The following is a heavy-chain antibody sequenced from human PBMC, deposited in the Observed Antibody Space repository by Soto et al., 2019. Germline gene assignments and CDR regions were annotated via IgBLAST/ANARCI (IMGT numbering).Heavy chain of an antibody. Sequence: SETLSLTCTVSGGSISSGDYYWSWIRQPPGKGLEWIGYIYYSGSTNYNKSLKSRVTISVDTSKNQNSLKLSSVTAAVTAVYYCARVGDYGGNPGNWFDPWGQGTLVTVSS. CDR3: ARVGDYGGNPGNWFDP. J-gene: IGHJ5*02. V-gene: IGHV4-30-4*01. CDR1: GGSISSGDYY. CDR2: IYYSGST. D-gene: IGHD4-17*01.